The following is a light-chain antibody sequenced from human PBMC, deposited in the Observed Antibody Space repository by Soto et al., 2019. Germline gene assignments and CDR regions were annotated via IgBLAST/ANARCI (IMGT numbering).Light chain of an antibody. V-gene: IGLV1-44*01. CDR2: TND. Sequence: QSVLTQPASASGTPGQRVTISCSGSSSNIESNTVYWYQQLPGMAPRLLIHTNDRRPSGVPDRFSGSKSGTSASLAISGLQSEDEADYYCLAWDDSLNGNLFGTGTKVTVL. CDR1: SSNIESNT. CDR3: LAWDDSLNGNL. J-gene: IGLJ1*01.